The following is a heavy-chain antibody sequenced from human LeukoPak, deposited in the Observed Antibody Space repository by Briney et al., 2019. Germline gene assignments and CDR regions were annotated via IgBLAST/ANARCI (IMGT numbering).Heavy chain of an antibody. CDR2: MYPNSGNT. CDR1: GYTFTSYD. D-gene: IGHD3-10*01. CDR3: ARGQYYYGSGSGDYFDY. J-gene: IGHJ4*02. V-gene: IGHV1-8*03. Sequence: GASVKVSCKASGYTFTSYDINWVRQATGQGLEWMGWMYPNSGNTGYAQKFQGRVTITRNTSISTAYMELSSLRSEDTAVYYCARGQYYYGSGSGDYFDYWGQGTLVTVSS.